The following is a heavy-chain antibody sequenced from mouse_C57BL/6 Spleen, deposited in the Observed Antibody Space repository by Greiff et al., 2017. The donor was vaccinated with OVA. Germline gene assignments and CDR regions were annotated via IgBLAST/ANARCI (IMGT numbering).Heavy chain of an antibody. CDR3: AGGQLRLLYLDY. CDR2: INPSSGYT. J-gene: IGHJ2*01. D-gene: IGHD3-2*02. CDR1: GYTFTSYW. V-gene: IGHV1-7*01. Sequence: QVQLQQSGAELAKPGASVKLSCKASGYTFTSYWMHWVKQRPGQGLEWIGYINPSSGYTKYNQKFKDKATLTADKSSSTAYMQLSSLTYEDSAVYDCAGGQLRLLYLDYWGQGTTLTVSS.